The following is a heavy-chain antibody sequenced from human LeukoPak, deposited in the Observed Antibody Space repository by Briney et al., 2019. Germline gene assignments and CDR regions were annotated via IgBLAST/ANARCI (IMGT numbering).Heavy chain of an antibody. CDR2: IRQDGSTK. J-gene: IGHJ4*02. CDR3: ARDRSYFDY. V-gene: IGHV3-7*01. Sequence: GGSLRLSCAASGFTFSTSWMSWVRQAPGKGPEWVANIRQDGSTKYYVDSVKGRFTISRDNAKNSLYLQMNSLRVEDMAVYYCARDRSYFDYWGQGTLVTVSS. D-gene: IGHD3-10*01. CDR1: GFTFSTSW.